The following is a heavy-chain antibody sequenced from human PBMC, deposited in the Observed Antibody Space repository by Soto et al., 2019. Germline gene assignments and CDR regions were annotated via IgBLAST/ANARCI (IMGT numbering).Heavy chain of an antibody. D-gene: IGHD3-22*01. CDR1: GFTFSSYA. CDR3: AKRYYYDNSGLWDY. J-gene: IGHJ4*02. Sequence: GGSLRLSCAASGFTFSSYAMIWVRQAPGKGLEWVSAISGSGGDTYYTDSVKGRFTISRDNSKNTLYLQMHSLSAEDTAVYYCAKRYYYDNSGLWDYWGQGTLVTVSS. V-gene: IGHV3-23*01. CDR2: ISGSGGDT.